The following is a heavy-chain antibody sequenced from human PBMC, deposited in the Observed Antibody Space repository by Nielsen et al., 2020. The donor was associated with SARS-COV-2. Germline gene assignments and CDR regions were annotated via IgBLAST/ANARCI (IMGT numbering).Heavy chain of an antibody. CDR2: INHGGNT. V-gene: IGHV4-39*07. D-gene: IGHD3-10*01. CDR1: GGSISSGDYY. Sequence: SETLSLTCTVSGGSISSGDYYWTWIRQPPGKGLEWIGDINHGGNTNRNPSLKSRVTISVATSKNQFSLKLSSVTAADTAMYYCARGLRGGYYAADNWFDPWGQGTLVTVSS. CDR3: ARGLRGGYYAADNWFDP. J-gene: IGHJ5*02.